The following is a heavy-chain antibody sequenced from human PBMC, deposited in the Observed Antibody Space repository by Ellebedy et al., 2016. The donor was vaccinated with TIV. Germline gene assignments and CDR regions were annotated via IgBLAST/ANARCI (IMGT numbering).Heavy chain of an antibody. CDR2: ISGSGGST. D-gene: IGHD6-13*01. J-gene: IGHJ5*02. V-gene: IGHV3-23*01. CDR3: AKDRGSSSWITWFDP. Sequence: GESLKISXAASGFTFSSYAMSWVRQAPGKGLEWVSAISGSGGSTFYADSVKGRFTISRDNSKNTLYLQMNSLRAEDTAVYYCAKDRGSSSWITWFDPWGQGTLVTVSS. CDR1: GFTFSSYA.